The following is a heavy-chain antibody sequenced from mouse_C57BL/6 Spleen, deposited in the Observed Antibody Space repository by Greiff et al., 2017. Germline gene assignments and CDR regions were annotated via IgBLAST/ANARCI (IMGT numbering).Heavy chain of an antibody. Sequence: VQLKQSGPSLVKPGASVQMCCKAFGYIYTDSNMHWVKQSQGKSLERNGYINPNNGCTSSIQKFMGNATLTVNKSSSTAYMELRSLTSEYSAFYYCARDYGPLPYWGPCTTLPFSS. J-gene: IGHJ2*01. CDR1: GYIYTDSN. CDR3: ARDYGPLPY. CDR2: INPNNGCT. D-gene: IGHD1-1*01. V-gene: IGHV1-22*01.